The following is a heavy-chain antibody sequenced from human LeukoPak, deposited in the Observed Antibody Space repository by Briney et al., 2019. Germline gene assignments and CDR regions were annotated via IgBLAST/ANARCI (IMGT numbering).Heavy chain of an antibody. V-gene: IGHV3-48*03. CDR2: ISSGGNTI. CDR1: GFTVSSYE. J-gene: IGHJ6*04. CDR3: ARGCCTSTSCTCHYYSGMDV. Sequence: GGSRRLSCAAAGFTVSSYEMNWVRQAPGKGLEWVSYISSGGNTIYYADSVKGRFTISRNNAKNSLYLQMHSLRAEDTAVYYCARGCCTSTSCTCHYYSGMDVWGKGTTVTVSS. D-gene: IGHD2-2*01.